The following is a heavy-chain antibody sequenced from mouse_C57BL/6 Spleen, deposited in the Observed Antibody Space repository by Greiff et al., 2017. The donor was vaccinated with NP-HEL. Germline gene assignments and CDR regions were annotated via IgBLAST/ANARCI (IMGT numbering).Heavy chain of an antibody. D-gene: IGHD1-1*01. Sequence: VQLQQSGAELVRPGASVTLSCKASGYTFTDYEMHWVKQTPVHGLEWIGAIDPETGGTAYNQKFKGKAILTADKSSSTAYMELRSLTSEDSAVYYCTRLIYYGGDNAMDYWGQGTSVTVSS. CDR1: GYTFTDYE. CDR3: TRLIYYGGDNAMDY. V-gene: IGHV1-15*01. CDR2: IDPETGGT. J-gene: IGHJ4*01.